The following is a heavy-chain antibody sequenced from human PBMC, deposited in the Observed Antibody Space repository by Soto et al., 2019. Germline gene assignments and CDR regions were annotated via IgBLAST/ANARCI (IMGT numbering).Heavy chain of an antibody. CDR3: ARLPKGSVVTG. J-gene: IGHJ4*02. D-gene: IGHD2-21*02. Sequence: VQLMESGGGLVYPGASLRLSCETSGFSFRDHSMNWVRQAPGKGLQWVSYISSTGNDIHYAYSVKGRFTVSRDNDKNALFLQMNSLRDDDSAIYYCARLPKGSVVTGWGQGTLVTVSS. CDR2: ISSTGNDI. CDR1: GFSFRDHS. V-gene: IGHV3-48*02.